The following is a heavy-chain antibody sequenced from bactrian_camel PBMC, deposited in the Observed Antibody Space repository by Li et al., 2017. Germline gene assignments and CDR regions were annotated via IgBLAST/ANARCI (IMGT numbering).Heavy chain of an antibody. V-gene: IGHV3S1*01. J-gene: IGHJ6*01. Sequence: HVQLVESGGGSVQAGGSLRLSCAAPQYTVDSYCMAWFRQSPGKERESVAYIYTGREVITYADSVKGRFTISKDNHKDALVLQMNSLKPEDTGMYYCASLGRPCLGDVTNTLIPGEYPTWGQGTQVTVS. CDR3: ASLGRPCLGDVTNTLIPGEYPT. CDR2: IYTGREVI. CDR1: QYTVDSYC. D-gene: IGHD2*01.